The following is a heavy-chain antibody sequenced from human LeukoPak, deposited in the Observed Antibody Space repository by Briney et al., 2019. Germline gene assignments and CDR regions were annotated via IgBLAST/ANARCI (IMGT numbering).Heavy chain of an antibody. CDR2: FKSKTDGGTT. V-gene: IGHV3-15*01. CDR1: GFTFRNAW. J-gene: IGHJ4*02. D-gene: IGHD3-10*01. CDR3: SGGLWFGELWVDY. Sequence: GGSLRLSCAASGFTFRNAWMSWVRQAPGKGLEWVARFKSKTDGGTTDYAAPVKGRFTISRDDSKNTLYLQMNSLKTEDTAVYYCSGGLWFGELWVDYWGQGTLVTVSS.